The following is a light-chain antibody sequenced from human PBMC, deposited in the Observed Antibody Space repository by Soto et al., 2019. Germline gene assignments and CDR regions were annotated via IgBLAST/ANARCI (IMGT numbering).Light chain of an antibody. J-gene: IGKJ1*01. CDR3: QQYYNYPPWT. CDR2: WAS. V-gene: IGKV4-1*01. CDR1: QSVLYSPNNKNY. Sequence: DIVMTQSPDSLAVSLGERATINCKSSQSVLYSPNNKNYLAWYQQKPGQPPKLLIYWASIREFGVPDRFSGSGSGTDFTLTISSLQAEDVAVYYCQQYYNYPPWTFGQGTKVEIK.